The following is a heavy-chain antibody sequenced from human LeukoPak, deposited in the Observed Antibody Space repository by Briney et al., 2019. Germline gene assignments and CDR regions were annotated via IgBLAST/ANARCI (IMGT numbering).Heavy chain of an antibody. V-gene: IGHV3-30*18. CDR1: GFTFSSYG. Sequence: TGGSLRLSCAASGFTFSSYGMHWVRQAPGKGLEWVAVISYDGSNKYYADSVKGRFTISRDNSKNTLYLQMNSLRAEDTAVYYCAKDQGSSWFPVGLGWFDPWGQGTLVTVSS. CDR3: AKDQGSSWFPVGLGWFDP. CDR2: ISYDGSNK. D-gene: IGHD6-13*01. J-gene: IGHJ5*02.